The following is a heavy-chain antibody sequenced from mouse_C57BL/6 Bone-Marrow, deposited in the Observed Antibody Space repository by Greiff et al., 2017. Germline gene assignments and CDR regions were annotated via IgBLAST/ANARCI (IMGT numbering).Heavy chain of an antibody. CDR2: IDPSDSYT. Sequence: QVQLKQSGAELVMPGASVKLSCKASGYTFTSYWMHWVKQRPGQGLEWIGEIDPSDSYTNYNQKFKGKSTLTVDKSSSTAYMQLSSLTSEDSAVYYCARDGLSYWGQGTSVTVSS. D-gene: IGHD1-1*02. CDR3: ARDGLSY. J-gene: IGHJ4*01. CDR1: GYTFTSYW. V-gene: IGHV1-69*01.